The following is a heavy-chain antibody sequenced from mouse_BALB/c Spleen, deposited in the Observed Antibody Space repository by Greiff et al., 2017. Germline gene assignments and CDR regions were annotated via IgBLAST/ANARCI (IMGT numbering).Heavy chain of an antibody. CDR2: IWGGGST. V-gene: IGHV2-6-4*01. CDR3: ARGGDYAFAY. J-gene: IGHJ3*01. CDR1: GFSLSRYS. Sequence: VQRVESGPGLVAPSQSLSITCTVSGFSLSRYSVHWVRQPPGKGLEWLGMIWGGGSTDYNSALKSRLSISKDNSKSQVFLKMNSLQANDTAIYYCARGGDYAFAYWGQGTLVTVSA. D-gene: IGHD2-4*01.